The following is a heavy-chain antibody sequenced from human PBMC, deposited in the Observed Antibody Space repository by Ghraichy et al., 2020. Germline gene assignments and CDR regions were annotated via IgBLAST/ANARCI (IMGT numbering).Heavy chain of an antibody. CDR1: DFTFSNYW. D-gene: IGHD3-22*01. CDR2: INPDGSAK. J-gene: IGHJ5*02. CDR3: AGWSSGGNP. Sequence: GSLRLSCAASDFTFSNYWMNWVRRPPGKGLEWVANINPDGSAKTYVDSVKGRFTVSRDNAKKSLYLQMNNLRGEDTAVYYCAGWSSGGNPWGQGTLVTVSS. V-gene: IGHV3-7*01.